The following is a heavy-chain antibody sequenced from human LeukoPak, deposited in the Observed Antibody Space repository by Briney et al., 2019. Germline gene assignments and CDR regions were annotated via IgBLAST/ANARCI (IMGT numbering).Heavy chain of an antibody. CDR1: GFRLTNSV. J-gene: IGHJ3*02. Sequence: ASVKVSCKAFGFRLTNSVIQWVRQARGQRLEWIGWIVVDSGKTHCSQKFQERVTITRDMSTSTAYMELSSLRFEDTAVYYCAAALPAEGDDTFDIWGQGTMVTVSS. CDR2: IVVDSGKT. CDR3: AAALPAEGDDTFDI. V-gene: IGHV1-58*02. D-gene: IGHD3-16*01.